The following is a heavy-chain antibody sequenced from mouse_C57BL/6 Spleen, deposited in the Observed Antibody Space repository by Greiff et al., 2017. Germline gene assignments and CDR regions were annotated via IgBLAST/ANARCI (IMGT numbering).Heavy chain of an antibody. CDR1: GYTFTSYG. CDR2: IYPRSGNT. J-gene: IGHJ2*01. Sequence: VQLQQSGAELARPGASVKLSCKASGYTFTSYGISWVKQRTGQGLEWIGEIYPRSGNTYYNEKFKGKATLTADKSSSTAYMELRSLTSEDSAVYFCARYGSSYVGNFDDWGQGTTLTVSS. D-gene: IGHD1-1*01. V-gene: IGHV1-81*01. CDR3: ARYGSSYVGNFDD.